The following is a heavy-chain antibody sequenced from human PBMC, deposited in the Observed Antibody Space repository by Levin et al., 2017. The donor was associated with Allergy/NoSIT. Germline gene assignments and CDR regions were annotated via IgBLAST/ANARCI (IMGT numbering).Heavy chain of an antibody. CDR1: GGSISSYY. V-gene: IGHV4-4*07. CDR2: IYTSGST. CDR3: ARGYSGYFDY. J-gene: IGHJ4*02. D-gene: IGHD5-12*01. Sequence: GSLRLSCTVSGGSISSYYWSWIRQPAGKGLEWIGRIYTSGSTNYNPSLKSRVTMSVDTSKNQFSLKLSSVTAADTAVYYCARGYSGYFDYWGQGTLVTVSS.